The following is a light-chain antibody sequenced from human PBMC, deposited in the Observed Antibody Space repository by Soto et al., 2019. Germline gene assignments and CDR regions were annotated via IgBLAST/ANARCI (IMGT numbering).Light chain of an antibody. J-gene: IGKJ5*01. CDR1: QSVSNY. V-gene: IGKV3-11*01. Sequence: EIVLTQSPATLSLSPGERATLSCRASQSVSNYLAWYQQKPGQAPRLLIYEASNRATGIPARFSGSGSGTDFTLTISMLEPEDFAIYYCQQRHSWVTFGQGTRLEIK. CDR3: QQRHSWVT. CDR2: EAS.